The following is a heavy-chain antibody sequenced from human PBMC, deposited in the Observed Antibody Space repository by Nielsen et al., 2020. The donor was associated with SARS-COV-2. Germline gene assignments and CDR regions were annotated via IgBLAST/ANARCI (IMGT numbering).Heavy chain of an antibody. J-gene: IGHJ4*02. D-gene: IGHD1-1*01. V-gene: IGHV3-74*01. CDR3: TNWNDGY. Sequence: GGSLRLSCAASGFTFINSWMHWVRQAPGKGLVWVPRISPDGDIVNYADSVRGRFTTSRDNAKNTLYLQRNSLRAEGTAVYFCTNWNDGYWGQGTPVTVSS. CDR1: GFTFINSW. CDR2: ISPDGDIV.